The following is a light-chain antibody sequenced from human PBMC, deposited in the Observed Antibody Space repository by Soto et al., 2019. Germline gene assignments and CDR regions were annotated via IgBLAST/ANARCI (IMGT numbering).Light chain of an antibody. Sequence: QLVLTQPPSVSGAPGQRVTISCTGSSSNIGAGYDVHWYQQLPGTAPRLLIYGNSNRPSGVPDRFSGSKSGTSASLAITGRQAEDEADYYCQSHDSSLSGSVFGGGTKLTVL. J-gene: IGLJ3*02. CDR2: GNS. CDR1: SSNIGAGYD. CDR3: QSHDSSLSGSV. V-gene: IGLV1-40*01.